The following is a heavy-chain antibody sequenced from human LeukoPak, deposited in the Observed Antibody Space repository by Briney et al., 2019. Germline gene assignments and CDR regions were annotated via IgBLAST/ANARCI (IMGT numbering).Heavy chain of an antibody. Sequence: GGSLRLSCAASGFSFTTYWMSWVRQAPGKGLEWVSSISSSSNYIYYADSVKGRFTISRDNAKNSLYLQMNSLRAEDTAVYYCARGTTAFDYWGQGTLVTVSS. CDR1: GFSFTTYW. V-gene: IGHV3-21*01. J-gene: IGHJ4*02. CDR2: ISSSSNYI. CDR3: ARGTTAFDY. D-gene: IGHD4-17*01.